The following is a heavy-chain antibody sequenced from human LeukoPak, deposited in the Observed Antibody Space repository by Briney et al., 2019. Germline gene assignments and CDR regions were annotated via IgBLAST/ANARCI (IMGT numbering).Heavy chain of an antibody. CDR2: ISSSSSYI. J-gene: IGHJ4*02. CDR3: ARVCTSMGAGCFDY. V-gene: IGHV3-21*01. D-gene: IGHD1-26*01. Sequence: GGSLRLSCAASGFTFSSYSMNWVRQAPGKGLEWVSSISSSSSYIYYADSVKGRFTISRDNAKNSLYLQMNSLRAEDTAVYYCARVCTSMGAGCFDYWGQGTLVTVSS. CDR1: GFTFSSYS.